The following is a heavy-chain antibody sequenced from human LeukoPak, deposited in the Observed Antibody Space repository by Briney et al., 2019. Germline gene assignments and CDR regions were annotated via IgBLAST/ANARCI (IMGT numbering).Heavy chain of an antibody. CDR1: GFTFSSYS. J-gene: IGHJ4*02. CDR3: ARVSEQQLVRNFDY. V-gene: IGHV3-21*01. D-gene: IGHD6-13*01. CDR2: ISSSSSYI. Sequence: NPGGSLRLSCAASGFTFSSYSMNWVRQAPGKGLEWVSSISSSSSYIYYADSVKGRFTISRDNAKNSLYLQMNSLRAEDTAVYYCARVSEQQLVRNFDYWGQGTLVTVSS.